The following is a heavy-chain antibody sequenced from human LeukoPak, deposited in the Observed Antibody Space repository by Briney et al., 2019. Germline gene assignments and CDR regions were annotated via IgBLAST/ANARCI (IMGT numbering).Heavy chain of an antibody. CDR1: GGSISNSNSF. CDR3: ARGRGHH. Sequence: SETLSLTCTVSGGSISNSNSFWAWIRQPPGKGLEWIGEINHSGSTNYNPSLKSRVTISVDTSKNQFSLKLSSVTAADTAVYYCARGRGHHWGQGTLVTVSS. D-gene: IGHD3-10*01. V-gene: IGHV4-39*07. CDR2: INHSGST. J-gene: IGHJ5*02.